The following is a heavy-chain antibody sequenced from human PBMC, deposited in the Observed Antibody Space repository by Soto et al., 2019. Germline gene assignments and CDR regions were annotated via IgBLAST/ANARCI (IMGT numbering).Heavy chain of an antibody. D-gene: IGHD6-6*01. J-gene: IGHJ6*02. Sequence: SVKVSWKASGGTFSSYAISWVRQAPGQGLEWMGGIIPIFGTANYAQKFQGRVTITADESTSTAYMELSSLRSEDTAVYYCARYKQLPKYGMDVWGQGTTVTVSS. CDR3: ARYKQLPKYGMDV. V-gene: IGHV1-69*13. CDR2: IIPIFGTA. CDR1: GGTFSSYA.